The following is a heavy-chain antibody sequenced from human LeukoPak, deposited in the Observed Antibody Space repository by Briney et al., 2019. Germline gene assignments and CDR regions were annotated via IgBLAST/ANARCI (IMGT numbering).Heavy chain of an antibody. V-gene: IGHV3-23*01. CDR3: AKDDRYGSGSFDY. J-gene: IGHJ4*02. CDR2: ISGSGGST. CDR1: GFTFSSYG. D-gene: IGHD3-10*01. Sequence: GGSLRLSCAASGFTFSSYGMSWVRQAPGKGLEWVSAISGSGGSTYYADSVKGRFTISRDNSKNTLYLQMNSLRAEDTAVYYCAKDDRYGSGSFDYWGQGTLVTVSS.